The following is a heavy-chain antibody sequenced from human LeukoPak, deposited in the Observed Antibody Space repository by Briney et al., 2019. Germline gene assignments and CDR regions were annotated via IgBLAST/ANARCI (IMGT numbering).Heavy chain of an antibody. CDR2: IYPGDSDT. Sequence: GESLKISCKGSGYSFTSYWIGWVRLMPGKGLEWMGIIYPGDSDTRYSPSFQGQVTISADKSISTAYLQWSSLRASDTAMYYCATSLGYYDSSGYLDYYYYYYMDVWGKGTTVTVSS. V-gene: IGHV5-51*01. CDR3: ATSLGYYDSSGYLDYYYYYYMDV. J-gene: IGHJ6*03. D-gene: IGHD3-22*01. CDR1: GYSFTSYW.